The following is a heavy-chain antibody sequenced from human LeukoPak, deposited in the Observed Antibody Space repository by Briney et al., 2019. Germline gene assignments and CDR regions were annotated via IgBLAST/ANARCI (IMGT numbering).Heavy chain of an antibody. D-gene: IGHD1-7*01. CDR2: IYYSGST. V-gene: IGHV4-39*01. CDR3: ARLRPEHSELWFDP. CDR1: GGSISSSSYY. J-gene: IGHJ5*02. Sequence: PSETLSLTCTVSGGSISSSSYYWGWIRQPPGKGLEWIGTIYYSGSTYYNPSLKSRVTILVDTSKNQFSLKLSSVTAADTAVYYCARLRPEHSELWFDPWGQGILVTVSS.